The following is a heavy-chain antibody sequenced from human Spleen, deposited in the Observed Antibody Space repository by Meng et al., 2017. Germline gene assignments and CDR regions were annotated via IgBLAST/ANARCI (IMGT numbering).Heavy chain of an antibody. CDR3: ARDVTSENWFDP. D-gene: IGHD5-18*01. J-gene: IGHJ5*02. Sequence: VQPVRAGVELKKPGASVKVSCKASGFSFIDYHLHWVRQAPGQGLEWMGWVNPKTGSTNFAQKFQGRVIMTSDTSINTAYMELDRLRSDDTAVYYCARDVTSENWFDPWGQGTLVTVSS. V-gene: IGHV1-2*02. CDR1: GFSFIDYH. CDR2: VNPKTGST.